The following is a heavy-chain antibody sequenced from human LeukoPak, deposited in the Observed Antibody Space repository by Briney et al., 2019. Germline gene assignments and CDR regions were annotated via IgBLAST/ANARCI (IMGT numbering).Heavy chain of an antibody. Sequence: GGSLRLSCAASGFTFSSYAMSWVPPAPGKGLEWVSAISGSGGSTYYADSVKGRFTISRDNSKNTLYLQMNSLRAEDTAVYYCSGAYDSSGGPLDYWGQGTLVTVSS. CDR1: GFTFSSYA. V-gene: IGHV3-23*01. CDR3: SGAYDSSGGPLDY. CDR2: ISGSGGST. D-gene: IGHD3-22*01. J-gene: IGHJ4*02.